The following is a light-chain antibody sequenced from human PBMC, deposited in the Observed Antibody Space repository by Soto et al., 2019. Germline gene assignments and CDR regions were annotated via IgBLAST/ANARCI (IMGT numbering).Light chain of an antibody. Sequence: QSVLIQPPSVSGTPGQRVIISCSGSSSNIGSNSANWYQQLPGTAPGLLIYGDNKRPSRAPDRFSGSKSGTSASLAISGLQSGDEADYYCAAWDERLKGWMFGGGTKLTVL. V-gene: IGLV1-44*01. CDR2: GDN. CDR1: SSNIGSNS. J-gene: IGLJ3*02. CDR3: AAWDERLKGWM.